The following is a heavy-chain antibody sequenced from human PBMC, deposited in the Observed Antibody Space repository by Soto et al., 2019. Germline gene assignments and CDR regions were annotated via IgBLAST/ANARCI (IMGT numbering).Heavy chain of an antibody. Sequence: SVKVSRKASGGTFSSYAISWVRQAPGQGLEWVGGIIPIFGTANYAQKFQGRVTITADESTSTAYMELSSLRSEDTAVYYCARVTYGYYDSSGYYSPYYYYGMDVWGQGTTVTV. V-gene: IGHV1-69*13. D-gene: IGHD3-22*01. CDR1: GGTFSSYA. CDR3: ARVTYGYYDSSGYYSPYYYYGMDV. J-gene: IGHJ6*02. CDR2: IIPIFGTA.